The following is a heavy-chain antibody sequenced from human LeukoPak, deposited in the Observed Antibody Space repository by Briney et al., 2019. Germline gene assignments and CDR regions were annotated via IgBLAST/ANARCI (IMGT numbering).Heavy chain of an antibody. CDR1: GYSISSGYY. J-gene: IGHJ3*02. D-gene: IGHD1-26*01. V-gene: IGHV4-38-2*01. Sequence: SETLSLTCAVSGYSISSGYYWGWVRQPPGKGLEWFGSIYHSGSTYYNPSLKSRVTISVDTSKNQFSLKLSSVTAADTAVYYCAAPQVGATMDDAFDIWGQGTMVTVSS. CDR2: IYHSGST. CDR3: AAPQVGATMDDAFDI.